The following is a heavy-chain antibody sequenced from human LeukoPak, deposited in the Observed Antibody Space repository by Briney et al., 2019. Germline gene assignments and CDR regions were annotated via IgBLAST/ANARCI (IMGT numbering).Heavy chain of an antibody. V-gene: IGHV4-39*07. D-gene: IGHD2-2*01. J-gene: IGHJ4*02. CDR3: ARAGQGYCTSTSCYLSLDY. CDR1: GGSISSSSYY. Sequence: SETLSLTCTVSGGSISSSSYYWGWIRQPPGKGLEWIGSIYYSGSTNYNPSLKSRVTISVDTSKNQFSLKLSSVTAADTAVYYCARAGQGYCTSTSCYLSLDYWGQGTLVTVSS. CDR2: IYYSGST.